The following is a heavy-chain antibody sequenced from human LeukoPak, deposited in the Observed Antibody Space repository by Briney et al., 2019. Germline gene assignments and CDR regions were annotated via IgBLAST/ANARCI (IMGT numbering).Heavy chain of an antibody. J-gene: IGHJ4*02. Sequence: GGSLRLSCAASGFTFSSYAMSWVGQAPGKGLEWFSAISGSGGSTYYADSVKGRFTISRDNSKNTLYLQMNSLRAEDTAVYYCAKDQDIVVVVAADYWGQGTLVTVSS. V-gene: IGHV3-23*01. CDR2: ISGSGGST. CDR3: AKDQDIVVVVAADY. CDR1: GFTFSSYA. D-gene: IGHD2-15*01.